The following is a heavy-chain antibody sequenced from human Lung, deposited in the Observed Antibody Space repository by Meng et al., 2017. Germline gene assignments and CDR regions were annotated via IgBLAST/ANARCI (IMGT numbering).Heavy chain of an antibody. CDR1: GGSFSDYY. J-gene: IGHJ4*02. Sequence: VPRQQWGAGRLKPSETLSLTCVVSGGSFSDYYWSWIREPPGKGLEWIGEINHSGSTNYNPSLESRATISVDTSQNNLSLKLSSVTAADSAVYYCARGPTTMAHDFDYWGQGTLVTVSS. D-gene: IGHD4-11*01. CDR2: INHSGST. CDR3: ARGPTTMAHDFDY. V-gene: IGHV4-34*01.